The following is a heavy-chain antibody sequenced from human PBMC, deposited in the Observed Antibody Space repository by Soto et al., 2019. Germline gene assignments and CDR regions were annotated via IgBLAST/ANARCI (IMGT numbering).Heavy chain of an antibody. V-gene: IGHV4-30-4*01. J-gene: IGHJ4*02. Sequence: PSETLSLTCTVSGGSISSGVYYWSWIRQPPGKGLEWIGYIYYSGSTYYNPSLKSRVTISLDTSKNQFSLKLNSVTAADSAVYFCARLEGLATISYYFDFWGQGAQVTVSS. CDR1: GGSISSGVYY. CDR3: ARLEGLATISYYFDF. CDR2: IYYSGST. D-gene: IGHD3-9*01.